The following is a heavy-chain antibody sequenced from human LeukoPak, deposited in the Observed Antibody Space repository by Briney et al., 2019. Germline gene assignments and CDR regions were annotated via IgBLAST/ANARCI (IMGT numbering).Heavy chain of an antibody. CDR3: ARSYCGGGSGYDY. J-gene: IGHJ4*02. Sequence: GGSLRLSSAASGVTFSDYSLHCVLQGTGKGLKWISAIGAAGDTYYSNSVKGRFTISRENAKNSLYLQMNTLRAGDTAVYYCARSYCGGGSGYDYSGQG. D-gene: IGHD2-15*01. CDR2: IGAAGDT. CDR1: GVTFSDYS. V-gene: IGHV3-13*01.